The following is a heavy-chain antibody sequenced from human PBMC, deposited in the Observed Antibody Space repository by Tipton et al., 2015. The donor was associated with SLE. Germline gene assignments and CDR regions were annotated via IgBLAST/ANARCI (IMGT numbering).Heavy chain of an antibody. CDR2: VYHSGST. CDR1: GGSISSHY. CDR3: ARGGSIFGLVKLPYYFDY. D-gene: IGHD3/OR15-3a*01. J-gene: IGHJ4*02. Sequence: TLSLTCTVSGGSISSHYWSWIRQSPEKGLEWIGYVYHSGSTNYNPSLKGRVTISVDKSKKQYFLNLSSVTAADTAVYYCARGGSIFGLVKLPYYFDYWGQGTLVTVSS. V-gene: IGHV4-59*11.